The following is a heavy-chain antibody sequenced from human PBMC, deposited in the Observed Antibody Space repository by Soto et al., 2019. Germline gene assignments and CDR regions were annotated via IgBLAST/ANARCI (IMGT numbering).Heavy chain of an antibody. CDR1: GYTFTSHA. J-gene: IGHJ5*02. Sequence: GASVKVSCKASGYTFTSHAMHWVRQAPGQRLEWMGWINAGNGNTKYSQKFQGRVTITRDTSASTAYMELSSLRSEDTAVYYCARDGTFYSNYAFERHWFDPWGQGTLVTVSS. V-gene: IGHV1-3*01. D-gene: IGHD4-4*01. CDR3: ARDGTFYSNYAFERHWFDP. CDR2: INAGNGNT.